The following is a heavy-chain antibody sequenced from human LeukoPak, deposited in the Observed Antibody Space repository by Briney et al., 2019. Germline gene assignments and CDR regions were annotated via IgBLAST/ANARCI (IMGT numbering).Heavy chain of an antibody. Sequence: SETLSLTCTVSGYSISSGHYWGWIRQPPGKGLEWIGSIYHSGSTYSSPSLKSRVTISVDTSRNQFSLKLTSVTAADTAVYYCARSTSGWFWFDPWGQGTLVTVSS. CDR3: ARSTSGWFWFDP. J-gene: IGHJ5*02. CDR2: IYHSGST. CDR1: GYSISSGHY. D-gene: IGHD6-19*01. V-gene: IGHV4-38-2*02.